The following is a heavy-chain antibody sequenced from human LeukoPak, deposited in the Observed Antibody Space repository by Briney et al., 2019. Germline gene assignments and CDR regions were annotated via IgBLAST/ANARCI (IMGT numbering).Heavy chain of an antibody. CDR3: ARDLVVGATNPVYYYYGMDV. CDR2: ISGGGGST. Sequence: PGGSLRLSCAASGFTFSSYAMSWVRQAPGKGLEWVSAISGGGGSTYYADSVKGRFTISRDNSKNTLYLQMNSLRAEDTAVYYCARDLVVGATNPVYYYYGMDVWGQGTTVTVSS. V-gene: IGHV3-23*01. J-gene: IGHJ6*02. CDR1: GFTFSSYA. D-gene: IGHD1-26*01.